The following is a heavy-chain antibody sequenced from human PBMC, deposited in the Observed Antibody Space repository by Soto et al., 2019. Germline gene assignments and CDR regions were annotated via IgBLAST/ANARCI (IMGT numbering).Heavy chain of an antibody. CDR3: ARVNLNYDILTGYHPGAVEYYYYGMDV. J-gene: IGHJ6*02. Sequence: QVQLQESGPGLVKPSETLSLTCTVSGGSISSYYWSWIRQPPGKGLEWIGYIYYSGSTNYNPSLKIRVTISVDTSKNQFSLKLSSVTAADTAVYYCARVNLNYDILTGYHPGAVEYYYYGMDVWGQGTTVTVSS. CDR1: GGSISSYY. CDR2: IYYSGST. D-gene: IGHD3-9*01. V-gene: IGHV4-59*01.